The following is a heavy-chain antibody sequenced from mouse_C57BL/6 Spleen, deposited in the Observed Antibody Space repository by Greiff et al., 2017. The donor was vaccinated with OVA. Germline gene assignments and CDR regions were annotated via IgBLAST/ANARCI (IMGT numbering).Heavy chain of an antibody. V-gene: IGHV1-64*01. Sequence: QVQLQQPGAELVKPGASVKLSCKASGYTFTSYWMHWVKQRPGQGLEWIGMIHPNSGSTNYNEKFKSKATLTVDKSSSTAYMQLSSLTSEHSAVYYCARPQLGYYAMDYWGQGTSVTVSS. J-gene: IGHJ4*01. CDR3: ARPQLGYYAMDY. CDR2: IHPNSGST. D-gene: IGHD4-1*02. CDR1: GYTFTSYW.